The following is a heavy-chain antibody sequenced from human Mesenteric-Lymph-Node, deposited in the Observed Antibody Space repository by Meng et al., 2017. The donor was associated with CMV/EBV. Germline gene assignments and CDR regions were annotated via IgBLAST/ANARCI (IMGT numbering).Heavy chain of an antibody. CDR1: YA. V-gene: IGHV3-23*01. D-gene: IGHD3-10*01. CDR2: IGTSGGGI. CDR3: AKGPLFAYYGSGTYVPFDS. J-gene: IGHJ4*02. Sequence: YAKNWVRQSPGKRLEWVSGIGTSGGGIKYADSVKGRFTFSRDTSTSTLYLDMNSLRVEDTAIYYCAKGPLFAYYGSGTYVPFDSWGQGTLVTVSS.